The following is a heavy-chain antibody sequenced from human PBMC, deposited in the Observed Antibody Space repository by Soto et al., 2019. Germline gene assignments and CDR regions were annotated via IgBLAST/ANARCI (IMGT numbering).Heavy chain of an antibody. D-gene: IGHD5-18*01. V-gene: IGHV5-51*01. CDR3: ARLVDTAMVYYFDF. J-gene: IGHJ4*02. Sequence: GESLKISCKGSGYSFTTYWIGWVRQMPGKGLEWMGIIYPGDSDTRYSPSFQGQVTISADKSISTAYLQWSSLKASDTAMYYCARLVDTAMVYYFDFWGQGTLITVSS. CDR2: IYPGDSDT. CDR1: GYSFTTYW.